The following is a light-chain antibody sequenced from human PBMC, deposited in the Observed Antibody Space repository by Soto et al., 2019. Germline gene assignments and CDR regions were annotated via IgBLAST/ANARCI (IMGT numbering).Light chain of an antibody. V-gene: IGKV3-20*01. CDR3: HQYDSSPYT. CDR1: LSVSSNY. J-gene: IGKJ2*01. CDR2: GAS. Sequence: EIVLTQSPGTLSLSPGERATLSCRASLSVSSNYLAWYQQKPRQTPRLLIYGASSKATGIPDRFSGSGSGSDCTLTISRLEPDDFTLYYCHQYDSSPYTFGHRTKLEIK.